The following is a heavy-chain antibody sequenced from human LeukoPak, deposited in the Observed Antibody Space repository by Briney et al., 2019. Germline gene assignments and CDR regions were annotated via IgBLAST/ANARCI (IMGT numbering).Heavy chain of an antibody. CDR3: ARDLQRARYYGSVDDAFDI. D-gene: IGHD3-10*01. V-gene: IGHV4-61*02. CDR1: GGSISSGSYY. J-gene: IGHJ3*02. CDR2: IYTSGST. Sequence: SQTLSLTRTVSGGSISSGSYYWSWIRQPAGKGLEWIGRIYTSGSTNYNPSLKSRVTISVDTSKNQFSLKLSSVTAADTAVYYCARDLQRARYYGSVDDAFDIWGQGTMVTVSS.